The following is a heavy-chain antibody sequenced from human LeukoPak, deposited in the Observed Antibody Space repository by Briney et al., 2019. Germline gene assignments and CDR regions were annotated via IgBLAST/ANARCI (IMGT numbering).Heavy chain of an antibody. V-gene: IGHV4-59*02. D-gene: IGHD2-21*01. CDR1: GGSVSGYY. Sequence: PSETLSLTCTVSGGSVSGYYWSWIRQPPGKGLEWIGYIYSSGSTKYNPSLKSRVTMTVDTSRGHFSLKLSSVTAADTAVYYCARVTGDGYSDFCGQGTLVTVSS. J-gene: IGHJ4*02. CDR2: IYSSGST. CDR3: ARVTGDGYSDF.